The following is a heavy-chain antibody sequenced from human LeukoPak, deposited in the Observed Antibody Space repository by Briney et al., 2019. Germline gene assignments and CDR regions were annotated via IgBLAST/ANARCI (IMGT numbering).Heavy chain of an antibody. D-gene: IGHD3-22*01. V-gene: IGHV4-4*07. Sequence: PSETLSLTCAVSGDSISSSYWSWIRQPAGKGLEYIGRIYISGSTNYNPSLKSRVTISVDTSKNQFSLKLSSVTAADTAVYYCARHDSSGYYYYYYGMDVWGQGTTVTVSS. CDR2: IYISGST. CDR3: ARHDSSGYYYYYYGMDV. CDR1: GDSISSSY. J-gene: IGHJ6*02.